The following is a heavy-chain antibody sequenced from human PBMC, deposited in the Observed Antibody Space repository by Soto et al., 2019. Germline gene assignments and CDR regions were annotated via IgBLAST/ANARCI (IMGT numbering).Heavy chain of an antibody. CDR2: IYWDDDK. Sequence: QITLKESGPTLVKPTQTLTLTCTFSGFSLSSTRMAVGWIRQPPGKALEWLALIYWDDDKRYSPFLKSRLTITKDTSQNPVVLTMSNMDPVDTARYYWAHIVVAGLGYYFDYWGQGTLVTVSS. J-gene: IGHJ4*02. CDR3: AHIVVAGLGYYFDY. D-gene: IGHD6-19*01. CDR1: GFSLSSTRMA. V-gene: IGHV2-5*02.